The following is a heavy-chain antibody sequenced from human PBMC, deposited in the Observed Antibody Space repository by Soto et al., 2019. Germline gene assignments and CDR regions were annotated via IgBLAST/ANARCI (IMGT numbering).Heavy chain of an antibody. D-gene: IGHD3-10*01. Sequence: QVQLQQWGAGLLKPSETLSLTCAVYGGSFSGYYWSWIRQPPGKVLVWIGEINHSGIINYNPSLKSRLTISVDTSKNQFSLKLSSVTAADTAVYYCARLTGRGPNGDYWGQGTLVTVSS. V-gene: IGHV4-34*01. CDR3: ARLTGRGPNGDY. CDR1: GGSFSGYY. CDR2: INHSGII. J-gene: IGHJ4*02.